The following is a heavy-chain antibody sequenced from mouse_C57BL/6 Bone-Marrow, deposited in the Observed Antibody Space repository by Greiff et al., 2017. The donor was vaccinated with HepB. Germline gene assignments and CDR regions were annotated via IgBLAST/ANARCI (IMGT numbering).Heavy chain of an antibody. J-gene: IGHJ4*01. V-gene: IGHV3-6*01. CDR2: ISYDGSN. Sequence: EVQLQESGPGLVKPSQSLSLTCSVTGYSITSGYYWNWIRQFPGNKLEWMGYISYDGSNNYNPSLKNRISITRDTSKNQFFLKLNSVTTEDTATYYCARDPPHYYGSSLYYAMDYWGQGTSVTVSS. CDR3: ARDPPHYYGSSLYYAMDY. D-gene: IGHD1-1*01. CDR1: GYSITSGYY.